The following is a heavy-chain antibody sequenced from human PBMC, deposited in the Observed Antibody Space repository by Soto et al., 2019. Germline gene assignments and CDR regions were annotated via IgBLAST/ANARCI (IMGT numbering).Heavy chain of an antibody. CDR2: IIPIFGTA. D-gene: IGHD1-20*01. CDR1: GGTFSSYA. Sequence: ASVKVSCKASGGTFSSYAISWVRQAPGQGLEWMGGIIPIFGTANYAQKFQGRVTITADESTSTAYMELSSLRSEDTAVYYCASEGLTGPKGYFDYWGQGTLVTVSS. CDR3: ASEGLTGPKGYFDY. J-gene: IGHJ4*02. V-gene: IGHV1-69*13.